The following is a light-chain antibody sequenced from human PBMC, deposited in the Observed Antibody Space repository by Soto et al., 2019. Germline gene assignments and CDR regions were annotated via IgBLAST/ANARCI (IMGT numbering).Light chain of an antibody. J-gene: IGLJ2*01. CDR1: SSDIGGYNF. CDR3: SSYTSSSTPL. V-gene: IGLV2-14*03. Sequence: QSALTQPASVSGSPGQSITISCTGTSSDIGGYNFVSWYQQHPDKAPKLMIYDVINRPSGVSNRFSGSKSGNTASLTISGLQAEDEADYYCSSYTSSSTPLFGGGTKVTVL. CDR2: DVI.